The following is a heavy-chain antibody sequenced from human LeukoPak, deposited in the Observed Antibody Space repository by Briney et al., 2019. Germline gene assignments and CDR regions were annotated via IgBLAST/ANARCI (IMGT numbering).Heavy chain of an antibody. CDR2: ISYDGSNK. CDR3: ARALLQLGPDVFDI. J-gene: IGHJ3*02. CDR1: GFTFSSYA. Sequence: GGSLRLSCAASGFTFSSYAMHWVRQAPGKGLEGVAVISYDGSNKYYADSVKGRFTISRDNSKNTLYLHMNSLRAEDTAVYYCARALLQLGPDVFDIWGQGTMVTVSS. V-gene: IGHV3-30*14. D-gene: IGHD3/OR15-3a*01.